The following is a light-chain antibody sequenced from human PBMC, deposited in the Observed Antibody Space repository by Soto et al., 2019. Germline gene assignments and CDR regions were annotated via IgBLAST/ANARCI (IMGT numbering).Light chain of an antibody. J-gene: IGKJ1*01. CDR2: KAS. V-gene: IGKV1-5*03. CDR1: QTISSY. Sequence: DIQMTQSPSTLSASVGDRVTITCRASQTISSYLAWYQQNPGKAPKLLISKASSLESGVPSRFSGSGSGTEFPLPISSLQPDDFAANYCQQYNTYPAWTFGQGTKVEIK. CDR3: QQYNTYPAWT.